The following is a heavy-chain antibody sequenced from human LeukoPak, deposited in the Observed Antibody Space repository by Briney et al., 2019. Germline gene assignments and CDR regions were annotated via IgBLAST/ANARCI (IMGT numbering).Heavy chain of an antibody. CDR3: ARDSDHSSGRGIDY. CDR2: IYSSGST. CDR1: GGSISSYY. J-gene: IGHJ4*02. D-gene: IGHD3-10*01. V-gene: IGHV4-4*07. Sequence: SETLSLTCTVSGGSISSYYWSWIRQPAGKELEWIGRIYSSGSTSYNPSLNSRVTMSVDTSKNQFSLKLTSVTAADTAVYYCARDSDHSSGRGIDYWGQGTLVTVSS.